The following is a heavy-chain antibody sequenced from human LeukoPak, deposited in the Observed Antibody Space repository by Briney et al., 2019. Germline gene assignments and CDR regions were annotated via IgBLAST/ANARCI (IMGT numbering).Heavy chain of an antibody. D-gene: IGHD1-26*01. J-gene: IGHJ4*02. Sequence: GGSLRLSCAASGFTFSSYSMNWVRQAPGKGLEWVSSISSSSSYIYYADSVKGRFTISRDNAKNSLYLQMNSLRAEDTAVYYCARGRGSGSPIDYWGQGTLVTVSS. CDR2: ISSSSSYI. CDR1: GFTFSSYS. CDR3: ARGRGSGSPIDY. V-gene: IGHV3-21*01.